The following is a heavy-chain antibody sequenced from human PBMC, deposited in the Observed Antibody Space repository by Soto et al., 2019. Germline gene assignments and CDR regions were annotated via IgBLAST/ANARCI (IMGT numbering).Heavy chain of an antibody. Sequence: QVQLVQSGTEVKKPGASVKVSCKASGYTFSTYVISWLRQAPGQGPEWMGWVNGYNGYTKYAEKFQGRVTMTTDTWTSTADMERWSLRSDDTAVDYCARDDKNWFDPWGQGTLVSVSS. V-gene: IGHV1-18*01. CDR2: VNGYNGYT. J-gene: IGHJ5*02. CDR1: GYTFSTYV. CDR3: ARDDKNWFDP.